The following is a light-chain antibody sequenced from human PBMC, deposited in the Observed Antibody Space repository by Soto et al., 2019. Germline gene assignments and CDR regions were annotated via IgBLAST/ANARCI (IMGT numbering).Light chain of an antibody. CDR3: QQYHKYPWT. CDR2: ETS. V-gene: IGKV1-5*03. CDR1: QTINNW. J-gene: IGKJ1*01. Sequence: DVHMTQSPSTLSASVGDSVTITCRASQTINNWLAWYQQRPGKAPTFLISETSTLETGVPSRFSGSGSGTDFILTISSLQPEDFAIYYCQQYHKYPWTFGQGTRVEI.